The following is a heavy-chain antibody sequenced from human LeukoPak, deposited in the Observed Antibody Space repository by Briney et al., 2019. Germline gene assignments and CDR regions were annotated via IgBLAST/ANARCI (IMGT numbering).Heavy chain of an antibody. D-gene: IGHD3-9*01. CDR3: ARSYYDILTGYNHGDY. V-gene: IGHV1-18*01. Sequence: ASVKVSCKASGYTFTSYGISWVRQAPGQGLEWMGWISAYNGNTNYAQKLQGRVTMTTDTSTSTAYMELRSLRSDDTAVYCCARSYYDILTGYNHGDYWGQGTLVTVSS. J-gene: IGHJ4*02. CDR1: GYTFTSYG. CDR2: ISAYNGNT.